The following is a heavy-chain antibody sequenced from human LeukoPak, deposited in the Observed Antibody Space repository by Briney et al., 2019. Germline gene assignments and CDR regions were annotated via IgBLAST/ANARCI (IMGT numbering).Heavy chain of an antibody. CDR3: AITGGRYGDQFDY. V-gene: IGHV4-39*01. J-gene: IGHJ4*02. D-gene: IGHD4-17*01. Sequence: SETLSLTCSVSGGSISSNDYYWGWIRQPPGKGLEWIGTMYYSGSTYYNASLKSRVTISVDTSKNQFSLKLSSGTAADTAVYYCAITGGRYGDQFDYWGQGSLVTVSS. CDR1: GGSISSNDYY. CDR2: MYYSGST.